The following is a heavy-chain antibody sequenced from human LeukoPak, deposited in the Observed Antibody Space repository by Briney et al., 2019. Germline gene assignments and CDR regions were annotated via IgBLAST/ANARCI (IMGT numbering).Heavy chain of an antibody. V-gene: IGHV4-30-2*01. CDR3: AREAGDIVVVPAAIREAPKVNYYYYMDV. CDR2: IYHSGST. D-gene: IGHD2-2*02. Sequence: SQTLSLTCTVSGGSISSGGYYWSWIRQPPGKGLEWIGYIYHSGSTYYNPSLKSRVTISVDRSKNQFSLKLSSVTAADTAVYYCAREAGDIVVVPAAIREAPKVNYYYYMDVWGKGTTVTVSS. CDR1: GGSISSGGYY. J-gene: IGHJ6*03.